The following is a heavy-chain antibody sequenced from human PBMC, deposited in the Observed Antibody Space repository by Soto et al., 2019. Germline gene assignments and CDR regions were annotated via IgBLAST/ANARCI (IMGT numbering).Heavy chain of an antibody. CDR2: TYYRSKWYN. Sequence: KQSQTLSLTCAISGDSVSSNSAAWNWIRQSPSRGLEWLGRTYYRSKWYNDYAVSVKSRITINPDTPKNQFSLQLNSVTPEDTAVYYCAREGRSWQWLVLGLLSGMDVWGQGTTVTVSS. CDR1: GDSVSSNSAA. CDR3: AREGRSWQWLVLGLLSGMDV. J-gene: IGHJ6*02. V-gene: IGHV6-1*01. D-gene: IGHD6-19*01.